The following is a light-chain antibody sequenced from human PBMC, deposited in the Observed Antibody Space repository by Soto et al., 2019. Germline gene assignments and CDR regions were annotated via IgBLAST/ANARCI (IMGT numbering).Light chain of an antibody. J-gene: IGKJ3*01. CDR1: QGISSW. CDR2: AAS. Sequence: DIPMTQSPSSVSASVGARVTITCRARQGISSWLDWYQQKPGKAPKLRIYAASSLQSGVPSRFSGSGSVTDFTLTISSLQPEDVATYYCQQANSFPFTFGPGTKVDVK. CDR3: QQANSFPFT. V-gene: IGKV1-12*02.